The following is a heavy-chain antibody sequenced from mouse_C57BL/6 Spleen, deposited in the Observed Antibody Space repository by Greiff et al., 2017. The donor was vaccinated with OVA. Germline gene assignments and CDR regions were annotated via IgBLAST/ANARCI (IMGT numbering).Heavy chain of an antibody. CDR3: ARSSSGYVGY. D-gene: IGHD3-2*02. CDR1: GYTFTSYW. CDR2: IDPSDSET. Sequence: QVQLQQPGAELVRPGSSVKLSCKASGYTFTSYWMHWVKQRPIQGLEWIGNIDPSDSETHYNQKFKDKATVTVDKSSSTAYMQLSSLTSEDSAVYYCARSSSGYVGYWGQGTTLTVSS. V-gene: IGHV1-52*01. J-gene: IGHJ2*01.